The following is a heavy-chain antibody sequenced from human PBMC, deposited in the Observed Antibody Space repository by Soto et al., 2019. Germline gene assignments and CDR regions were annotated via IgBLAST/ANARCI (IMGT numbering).Heavy chain of an antibody. D-gene: IGHD3-10*01. Sequence: ASVEVSCKASGNTFASHGLSWVRQAPGQGLEWMGWISGFNGQTNYALKFQGRVTLTTDASTSTAYMELRSLRSDDTAVYFCARVDPRGVAVVRDYWGQGTLVTVSS. CDR1: GNTFASHG. V-gene: IGHV1-18*01. J-gene: IGHJ4*02. CDR3: ARVDPRGVAVVRDY. CDR2: ISGFNGQT.